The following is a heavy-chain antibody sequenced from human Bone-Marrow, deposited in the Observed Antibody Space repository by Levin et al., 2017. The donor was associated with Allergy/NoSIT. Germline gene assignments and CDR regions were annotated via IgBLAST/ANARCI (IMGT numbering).Heavy chain of an antibody. CDR3: ARFVGYDNSGYYQN. CDR2: ISFDGSVE. D-gene: IGHD3-22*01. Sequence: SCTASGFTFSRHGMHWVRQAPGKGLEWVAMISFDGSVEYYADSVKGRFSISRDNSKNTLYLQMNRLRVEDTAVYYCARFVGYDNSGYYQNWGQGTLVTVSS. V-gene: IGHV3-30*03. J-gene: IGHJ4*02. CDR1: GFTFSRHG.